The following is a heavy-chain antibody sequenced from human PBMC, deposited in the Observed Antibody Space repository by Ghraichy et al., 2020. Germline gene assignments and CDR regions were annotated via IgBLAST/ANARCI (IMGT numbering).Heavy chain of an antibody. D-gene: IGHD6-6*01. J-gene: IGHJ4*02. Sequence: GGSLRLSCAGSGFIFSNYGMNWVRQAPGRGLEWVTFISYDGSNQYYADSVKGRFTISRDNSKKNLYLQMNSLRSEDTAVYYCAKDSGYEGSSVDNWGRGTLATVSS. CDR1: GFIFSNYG. CDR2: ISYDGSNQ. V-gene: IGHV3-30*18. CDR3: AKDSGYEGSSVDN.